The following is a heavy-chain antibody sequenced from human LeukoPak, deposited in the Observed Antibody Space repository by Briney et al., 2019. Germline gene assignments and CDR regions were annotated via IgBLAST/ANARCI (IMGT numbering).Heavy chain of an antibody. CDR2: INHSGST. Sequence: SEPLSLPCAVYGGSFSGYYWSWIRQPPGKGLEWIGEINHSGSTNYNPSLKSRVTISVDTSKNQFSLKLSSVTAADTAVYYCARSGLDSSSWSPGHWFDPWGQGTLVTVSS. V-gene: IGHV4-34*01. J-gene: IGHJ5*02. D-gene: IGHD6-13*01. CDR3: ARSGLDSSSWSPGHWFDP. CDR1: GGSFSGYY.